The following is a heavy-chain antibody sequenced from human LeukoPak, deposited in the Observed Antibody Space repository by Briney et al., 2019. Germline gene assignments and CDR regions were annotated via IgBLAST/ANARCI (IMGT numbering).Heavy chain of an antibody. CDR2: ISANNGKT. V-gene: IGHV1-18*01. D-gene: IGHD6-13*01. CDR3: AKVAGDRMDY. Sequence: EASVKVSCKASAYNFATYGFCWVRQAPGHGLEWMGWISANNGKTAYAQKFQGRVTLTTDTSTTTAYLELRTLRPDDTAVYYCAKVAGDRMDYWGQGTLVTVSS. J-gene: IGHJ4*02. CDR1: AYNFATYG.